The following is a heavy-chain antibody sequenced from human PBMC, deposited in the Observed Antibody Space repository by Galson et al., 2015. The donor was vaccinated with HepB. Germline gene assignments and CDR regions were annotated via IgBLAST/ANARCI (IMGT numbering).Heavy chain of an antibody. D-gene: IGHD5-18*01. CDR1: GFTFSSYS. Sequence: LRLSCAASGFTFSSYSMNWVRQAPGKGLEWVSSISSSSSYIYYADSVKGRFTISRDNAKNSLYLQMNSLRAEDTAVYYCARGPLVTALFDYWGQGTLVTVSS. V-gene: IGHV3-21*01. CDR2: ISSSSSYI. CDR3: ARGPLVTALFDY. J-gene: IGHJ4*02.